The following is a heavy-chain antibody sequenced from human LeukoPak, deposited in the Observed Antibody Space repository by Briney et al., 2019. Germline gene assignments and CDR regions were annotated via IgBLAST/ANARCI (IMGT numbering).Heavy chain of an antibody. CDR3: ASGSREGYCSSTSCYNGNYYYGMDV. V-gene: IGHV1-18*01. J-gene: IGHJ6*02. CDR2: ISAYNGNT. D-gene: IGHD2-2*02. Sequence: ASVKVSCKASGYTFTSYGISWVRQAPGQGLEWMGWISAYNGNTNYAQKFQGRVTITRDTSASTAYMELSSLRSEDTAVYYCASGSREGYCSSTSCYNGNYYYGMDVWGQGTTVTVSS. CDR1: GYTFTSYG.